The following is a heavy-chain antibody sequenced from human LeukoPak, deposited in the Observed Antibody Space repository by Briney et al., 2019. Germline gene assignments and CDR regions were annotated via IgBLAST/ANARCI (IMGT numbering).Heavy chain of an antibody. CDR2: ISAYNGNT. CDR3: ARDLAARPTNWFDP. Sequence: ASVKVSCKASGYTFTGYYMHWVRQAPGQGLEWMGWISAYNGNTNYAQKLQGRVTMTTDTSTSTAYMELRSLRSDDTAVYYCARDLAARPTNWFDPWGQGTLVTVSS. D-gene: IGHD6-6*01. CDR1: GYTFTGYY. V-gene: IGHV1-18*04. J-gene: IGHJ5*02.